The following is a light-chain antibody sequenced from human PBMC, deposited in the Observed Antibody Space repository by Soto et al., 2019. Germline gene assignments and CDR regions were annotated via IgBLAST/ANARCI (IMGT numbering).Light chain of an antibody. CDR1: QSVSSY. J-gene: IGKJ5*01. V-gene: IGKV3-11*01. CDR2: DTS. CDR3: QQRINWPIT. Sequence: EIVLTQSPATLSLSPGERATLSCRASQSVSSYLALYQQKPGQAPRLLIYDTSNRATGIPARFSGSGSGTDFTLTISSLEPEDFVVYYCQQRINWPITFGQGTRLEI.